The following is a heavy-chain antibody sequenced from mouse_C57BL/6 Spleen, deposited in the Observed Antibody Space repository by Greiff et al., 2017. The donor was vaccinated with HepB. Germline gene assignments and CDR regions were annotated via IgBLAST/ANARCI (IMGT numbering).Heavy chain of an antibody. D-gene: IGHD1-1*01. Sequence: VQLQQSGAELVKPGASVKMSCKASGYTFTSYWITWVKQRPGQGLEWIGDIYPGSGSTNYNEKFKSKATLTVDTSSSTAYMQLSSLTSEDSAVYDCVGSYCSSPAWFAYWGQGTLVTVSA. V-gene: IGHV1-55*01. CDR1: GYTFTSYW. CDR3: VGSYCSSPAWFAY. CDR2: IYPGSGST. J-gene: IGHJ3*01.